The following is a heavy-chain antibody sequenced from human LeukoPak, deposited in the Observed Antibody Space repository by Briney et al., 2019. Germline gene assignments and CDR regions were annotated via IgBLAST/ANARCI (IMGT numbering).Heavy chain of an antibody. V-gene: IGHV4-39*07. CDR1: GGSISSSDHY. Sequence: PSETLSLTCTVSGGSISSSDHYWGWIRQPPKKGLEWIGSIYYRGTTYYNPSLRSRVTISLDTSKNHFSLKLSSVTAADTAVYYCARADYYFDTSGYYSDAFDVWGQGTMVTVSS. CDR2: IYYRGTT. CDR3: ARADYYFDTSGYYSDAFDV. D-gene: IGHD3-22*01. J-gene: IGHJ3*01.